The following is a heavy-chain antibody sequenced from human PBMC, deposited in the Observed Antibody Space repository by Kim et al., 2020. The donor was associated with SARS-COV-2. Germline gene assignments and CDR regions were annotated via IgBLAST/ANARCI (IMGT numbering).Heavy chain of an antibody. CDR2: IIPIFGTA. Sequence: SVKVSCKASGGTFSSYAISWVRQAPGQGLEWMGGIIPIFGTANYAQKFQGRVTITADESTSTAYMELSSLRSEDTAVYYCARGLVGEWLPTNDAFDIWGQGTMVTVSS. J-gene: IGHJ3*02. CDR1: GGTFSSYA. V-gene: IGHV1-69*13. CDR3: ARGLVGEWLPTNDAFDI. D-gene: IGHD3-9*01.